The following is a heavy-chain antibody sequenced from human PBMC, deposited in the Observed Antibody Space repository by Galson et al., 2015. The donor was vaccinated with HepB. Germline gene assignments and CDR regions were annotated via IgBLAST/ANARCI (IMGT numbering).Heavy chain of an antibody. D-gene: IGHD2-8*01. J-gene: IGHJ4*02. CDR2: INGDKGNT. Sequence: SVKVSCKASGYTFTTYSMHWVRQAPGQRLEWMGWINGDKGNTRYSQKFQGRVTITRDISATTAYMELSSLRSEDTAVYYCARPRSVSAIFGRDRGPEYYLEFWGQGTLVTVSS. CDR3: ARPRSVSAIFGRDRGPEYYLEF. CDR1: GYTFTTYS. V-gene: IGHV1-3*01.